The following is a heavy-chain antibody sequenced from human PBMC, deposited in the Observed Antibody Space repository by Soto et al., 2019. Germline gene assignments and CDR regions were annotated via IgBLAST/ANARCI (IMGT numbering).Heavy chain of an antibody. J-gene: IGHJ5*02. Sequence: PSETLSLTCSVSSGSISTSGYYWGWIRQPPGTGLEWIGYIYYSGSTNYNPSLKSRVTISIDTSKNQFSLKLSSVTAADTAVYYCARTYYDFWSGYWRWFDPWGQGTLVTVSS. D-gene: IGHD3-3*01. CDR3: ARTYYDFWSGYWRWFDP. V-gene: IGHV4-61*05. CDR1: SGSISTSGYY. CDR2: IYYSGST.